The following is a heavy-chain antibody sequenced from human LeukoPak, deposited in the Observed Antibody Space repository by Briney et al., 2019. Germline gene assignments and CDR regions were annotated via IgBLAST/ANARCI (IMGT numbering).Heavy chain of an antibody. CDR2: IKQDGNEK. CDR3: AKGRNFRDY. V-gene: IGHV3-7*05. CDR1: GFTFRSYW. Sequence: GGSLRLSCAASGFTFRSYWMTWVRQAPGKGLEWVANIKQDGNEKYYVDSVKGRFTISRDNSKNTLYLQMNSLRAEDTAVYYCAKGRNFRDYWGQGTLVTVSS. J-gene: IGHJ4*02.